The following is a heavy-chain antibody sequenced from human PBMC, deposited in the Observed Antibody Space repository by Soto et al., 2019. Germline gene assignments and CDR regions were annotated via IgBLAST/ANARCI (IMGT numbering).Heavy chain of an antibody. CDR3: ARDGRESHYYGSGSYWRWFGP. Sequence: SETLSLTCAVSGGSISSSNWWSWVRQPPGKGLEWIGEIYHSGSTNYNPSLKSRVTISVDKSKNQFSLKLSSVTAADTAVYYCARDGRESHYYGSGSYWRWFGPWGQGTLVTVSS. J-gene: IGHJ5*02. CDR1: GGSISSSNW. V-gene: IGHV4-4*02. D-gene: IGHD3-10*01. CDR2: IYHSGST.